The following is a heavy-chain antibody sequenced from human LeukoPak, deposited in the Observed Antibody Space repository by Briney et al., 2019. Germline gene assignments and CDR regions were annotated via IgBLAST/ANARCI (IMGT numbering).Heavy chain of an antibody. J-gene: IGHJ3*02. V-gene: IGHV4-61*01. CDR1: GGSISSSSYY. Sequence: SETLSLTCTVSGGSISSSSYYWSWIRQPPGKGLEWIGYIYYSGSTNYNPSLKSRVTISVDTSKNQFSLKLSSVTAADTAVYYCAREFVAGGVGDAFDIWGQGTMVTVSS. CDR2: IYYSGST. CDR3: AREFVAGGVGDAFDI. D-gene: IGHD3-16*01.